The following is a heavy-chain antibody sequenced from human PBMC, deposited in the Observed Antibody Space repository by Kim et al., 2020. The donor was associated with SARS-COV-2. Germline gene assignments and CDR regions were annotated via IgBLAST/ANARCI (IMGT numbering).Heavy chain of an antibody. D-gene: IGHD3-10*01. CDR3: ARDLHMVRAIFPDFYGLDG. Sequence: GGSLRLSCAASGFSLSTYEMNWVRQAPGKGLEWISYISTSGNTIYYADFVKGRFTISRDNAQNSLYLQMNSLRVDDTAVYYCARDLHMVRAIFPDFYGLDGWGQGTTVTVS. CDR1: GFSLSTYE. J-gene: IGHJ6*02. V-gene: IGHV3-48*03. CDR2: ISTSGNTI.